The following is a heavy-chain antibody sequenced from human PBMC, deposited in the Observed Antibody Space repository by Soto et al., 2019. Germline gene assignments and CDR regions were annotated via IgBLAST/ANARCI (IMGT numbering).Heavy chain of an antibody. CDR3: ARGPPTMIVFLIPNCFDY. CDR1: GFTFSSYS. D-gene: IGHD3-22*01. Sequence: EVQLVESGGGLVQPGGSLRLSCAASGFTFSSYSMNWVRQAPGKGLEWVSYISSRSSTMYYADSVKGRFTISRDNAKNSLYLQMNSLRAEYTAVYYCARGPPTMIVFLIPNCFDYWGHGILITTSA. CDR2: ISSRSSTM. V-gene: IGHV3-48*01. J-gene: IGHJ4*01.